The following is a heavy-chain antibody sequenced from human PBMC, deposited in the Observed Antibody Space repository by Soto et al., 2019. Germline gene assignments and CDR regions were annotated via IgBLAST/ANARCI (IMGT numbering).Heavy chain of an antibody. V-gene: IGHV4-30-4*01. Sequence: SETLSLTCTVSGGSIKSGDYYWTWVRQPPGKGLEWIGYIYYDGNSQHDPSLKSRVTMSIDTSKNQFSLNLSSVTAADTAVYYCARDRRWLPRGPNNWLDLWGQGTQVTVSS. CDR2: IYYDGNS. CDR3: ARDRRWLPRGPNNWLDL. CDR1: GGSIKSGDYY. J-gene: IGHJ5*02. D-gene: IGHD5-12*01.